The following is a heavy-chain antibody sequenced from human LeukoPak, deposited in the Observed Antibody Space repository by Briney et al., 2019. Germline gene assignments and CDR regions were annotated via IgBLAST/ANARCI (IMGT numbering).Heavy chain of an antibody. V-gene: IGHV4-34*01. J-gene: IGHJ5*02. CDR2: IDPSGNT. Sequence: SETLSLTCAVYGESLSDYYWNWFRQPPGKGLEWIAEIDPSGNTRYNPSLKSRVNISVDTSKNHFSLRLTSVTAADTAMYYCARGRGTWGQGTLVTVSS. CDR3: ARGRGT. CDR1: GESLSDYY. D-gene: IGHD3-10*01.